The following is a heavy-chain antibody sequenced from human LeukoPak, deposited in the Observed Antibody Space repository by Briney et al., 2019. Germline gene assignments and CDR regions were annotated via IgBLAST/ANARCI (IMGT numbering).Heavy chain of an antibody. CDR2: TYYRSKWYS. V-gene: IGHV6-1*01. D-gene: IGHD3-3*01. J-gene: IGHJ5*02. CDR3: ARGLITIFGVVTGANWFDP. Sequence: SQTLSLTCAISGDSVSSNSAAWNWIRQSPSRGLEWLGRTYYRSKWYSDYAVSVKSRITINPDTSKNQFSLQLNSVTPEDTAVYYCARGLITIFGVVTGANWFDPWGQGTLVTVSS. CDR1: GDSVSSNSAA.